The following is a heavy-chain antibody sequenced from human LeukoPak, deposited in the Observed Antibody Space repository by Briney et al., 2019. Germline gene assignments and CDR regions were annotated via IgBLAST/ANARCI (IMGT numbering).Heavy chain of an antibody. Sequence: PGGSLRLSCAASGFTVNNNYMSWVRQAPGKGLEWVSVIYSGGSTYYADSVKGRFTISRDNSKNTLYLQMNSLRAEDTAVYYCAREAGLGELSSLDYWGQGTLVTVSS. V-gene: IGHV3-66*01. CDR3: AREAGLGELSSLDY. D-gene: IGHD3-16*02. CDR2: IYSGGST. CDR1: GFTVNNNY. J-gene: IGHJ4*02.